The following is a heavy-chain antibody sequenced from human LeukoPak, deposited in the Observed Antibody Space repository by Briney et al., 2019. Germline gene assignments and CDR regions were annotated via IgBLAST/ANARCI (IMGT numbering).Heavy chain of an antibody. D-gene: IGHD6-13*01. CDR2: ISAYNGNT. J-gene: IGHJ4*02. Sequence: ASVKVSCKASGYTFTSYGISWVRQAPGQGLEWMGWISAYNGNTNYAQKLQGRVTMTTDTSTSTAYMELRSLRSDDTAVYYCARALYSSSSSHYYFDYWGQGTLVTVSS. CDR1: GYTFTSYG. CDR3: ARALYSSSSSHYYFDY. V-gene: IGHV1-18*01.